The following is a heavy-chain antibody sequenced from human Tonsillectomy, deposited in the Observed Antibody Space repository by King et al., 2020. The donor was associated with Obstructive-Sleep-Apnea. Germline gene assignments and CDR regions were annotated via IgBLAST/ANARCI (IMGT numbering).Heavy chain of an antibody. D-gene: IGHD3-10*01. V-gene: IGHV4-31*03. J-gene: IGHJ4*02. Sequence: PLQESGPGLVKPSQTLSLTCTVSGGSISSGGYYWSWIRQHPGKGLEWIGYIYYSGSTYYNPSLKSRFTISVDTSKNQFSLKLSSVTAADTAVYYCAAEYGSGSYFFDYWGQGTLVTVSS. CDR2: IYYSGST. CDR1: GGSISSGGYY. CDR3: AAEYGSGSYFFDY.